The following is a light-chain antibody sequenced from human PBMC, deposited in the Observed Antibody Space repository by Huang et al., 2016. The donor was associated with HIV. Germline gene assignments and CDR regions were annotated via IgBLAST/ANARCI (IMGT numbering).Light chain of an antibody. CDR2: AAS. Sequence: DIQMTQSPSSLSASVGDRVTITCRASQSISGYLNWYQHKPGKTPKVLIYAASSLQSGVPSRFSGSGSGTDFTLTITSLQPEDFATYYCQQSYNTPWMFGQGTKVEIK. J-gene: IGKJ1*01. CDR1: QSISGY. CDR3: QQSYNTPWM. V-gene: IGKV1-39*01.